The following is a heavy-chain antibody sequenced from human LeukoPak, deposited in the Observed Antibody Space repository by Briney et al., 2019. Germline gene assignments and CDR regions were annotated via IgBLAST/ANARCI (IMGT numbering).Heavy chain of an antibody. J-gene: IGHJ4*02. CDR1: GFTFSSYA. Sequence: GGSLRLSCAASGFTFSSYAMSWVRQAPGKGLDWVSAISGSGGSTYYADSVKGRFTISRDNSTNTLYLQMNSLRAEDTAVYYCAKGGYDILTGYYDYWGQGTLVTVSS. V-gene: IGHV3-23*01. CDR3: AKGGYDILTGYYDY. CDR2: ISGSGGST. D-gene: IGHD3-9*01.